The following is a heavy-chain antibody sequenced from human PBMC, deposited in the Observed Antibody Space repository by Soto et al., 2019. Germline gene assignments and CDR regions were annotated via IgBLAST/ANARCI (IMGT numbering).Heavy chain of an antibody. J-gene: IGHJ3*02. Sequence: QVQLQQWGAGLLKPSETLSLTCAVYGGSFSGYYWSWIRQPPGKGLEWIGEINHSGSTNYNPSLKSRVTISVDTSKNQFSLKLSSVTAADTAVYYCARGRLWIQLWRWANDAFDIWGQGTMVTVSS. CDR2: INHSGST. CDR3: ARGRLWIQLWRWANDAFDI. V-gene: IGHV4-34*01. CDR1: GGSFSGYY. D-gene: IGHD5-18*01.